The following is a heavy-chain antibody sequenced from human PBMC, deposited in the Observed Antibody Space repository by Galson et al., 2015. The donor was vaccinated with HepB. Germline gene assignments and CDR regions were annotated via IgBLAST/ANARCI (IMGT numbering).Heavy chain of an antibody. D-gene: IGHD3-22*01. Sequence: AISGDSVSSNSAAWNWIRQSPSRGLEWLGRTYFRFKWYMDYAVSVKSRIIINPDTSKNLFSLQLTSVTPEDTAVYYCARDGPRPTYFYESSGDAFEIWGQGTMVIVSS. J-gene: IGHJ3*02. CDR1: GDSVSSNSAA. CDR2: TYFRFKWYM. V-gene: IGHV6-1*01. CDR3: ARDGPRPTYFYESSGDAFEI.